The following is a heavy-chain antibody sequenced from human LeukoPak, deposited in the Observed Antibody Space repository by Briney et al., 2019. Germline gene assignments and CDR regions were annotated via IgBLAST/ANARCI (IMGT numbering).Heavy chain of an antibody. Sequence: SETLSLTCTVSGGSISSSSYYWGWIRQPPGKGLEWIGSIYYSGSTYYNPSLKSRVTISVDTSKNQFSLKLSSVTAADTAVYYCARQGSGGYGDQNFDYWGQGTLVTVSS. J-gene: IGHJ4*02. D-gene: IGHD6-19*01. V-gene: IGHV4-39*01. CDR1: GGSISSSSYY. CDR3: ARQGSGGYGDQNFDY. CDR2: IYYSGST.